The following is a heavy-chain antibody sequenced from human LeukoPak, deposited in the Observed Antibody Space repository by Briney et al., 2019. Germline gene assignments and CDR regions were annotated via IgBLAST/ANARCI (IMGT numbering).Heavy chain of an antibody. J-gene: IGHJ4*02. CDR1: GYTFSSYG. CDR2: ISAYNVNT. CDR3: ARDGGASIAATGSDY. V-gene: IGHV1-18*01. D-gene: IGHD6-13*01. Sequence: GASVMVSCKASGYTFSSYGISWVRQAPGQGHEWMGWISAYNVNTHYAQKLQGRVTMTTDTSTTTAYMELRSLRSDDTAVYYCARDGGASIAATGSDYWGQGTLVTVSS.